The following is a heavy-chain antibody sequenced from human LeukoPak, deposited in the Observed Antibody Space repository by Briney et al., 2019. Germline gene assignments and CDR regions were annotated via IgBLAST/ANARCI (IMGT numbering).Heavy chain of an antibody. J-gene: IGHJ3*02. V-gene: IGHV1-46*01. CDR3: ARDQHDPHVDYGAFDI. CDR1: GYTFTSYY. CDR2: INPSGGST. D-gene: IGHD4-17*01. Sequence: ASVKVSCKASGYTFTSYYMHWVRQAPGQGLEWMGIINPSGGSTSYAQKFQGRVTMTRDTSTSTVYMELSSLRSEDTAVYYCARDQHDPHVDYGAFDIWGQGTMVTVSS.